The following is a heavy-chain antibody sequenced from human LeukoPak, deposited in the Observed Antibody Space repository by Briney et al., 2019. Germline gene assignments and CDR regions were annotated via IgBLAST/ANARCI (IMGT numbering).Heavy chain of an antibody. D-gene: IGHD3-10*01. V-gene: IGHV3-23*01. CDR1: RFTFANYA. Sequence: GGSLRLSCAASRFTFANYAMSWVRQAPGKGLEWISTVSDSGDSKYYADSVKGRFTISRDNSKNTLYLQMNNLRAEDTAVYYCAKYYYGSGSPIFDYWGQGTLVTVSS. J-gene: IGHJ4*02. CDR3: AKYYYGSGSPIFDY. CDR2: VSDSGDSK.